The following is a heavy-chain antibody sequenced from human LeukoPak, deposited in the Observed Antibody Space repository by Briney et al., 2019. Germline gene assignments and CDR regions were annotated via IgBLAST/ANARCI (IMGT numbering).Heavy chain of an antibody. J-gene: IGHJ3*02. V-gene: IGHV3-7*01. CDR3: ARSGGNNYHWALDI. CDR1: GFTFGSYW. Sequence: GGSLRLSCAASGFTFGSYWMSCVRPAPGKGLEWVANVRECERYSVDSVKGRFTISRDNAKNTLYLDMNSLRAEDTAVYYCARSGGNNYHWALDIWGEGTMVSVPS. CDR2: VRECER. D-gene: IGHD1/OR15-1a*01.